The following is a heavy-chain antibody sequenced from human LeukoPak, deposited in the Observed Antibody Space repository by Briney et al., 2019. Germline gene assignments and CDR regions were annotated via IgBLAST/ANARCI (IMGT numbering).Heavy chain of an antibody. CDR1: GFTVSSNY. Sequence: GGSLRLSCAASGFTVSSNYMSWVRQAPGKGLEWVSVIYSGGSTYYADSVKGRFTISRDNSKNTLYLQMNSLSAEDTAVYYCARVNYGVYFDYWGQGTLVTVSS. CDR2: IYSGGST. D-gene: IGHD4-17*01. J-gene: IGHJ4*02. V-gene: IGHV3-53*01. CDR3: ARVNYGVYFDY.